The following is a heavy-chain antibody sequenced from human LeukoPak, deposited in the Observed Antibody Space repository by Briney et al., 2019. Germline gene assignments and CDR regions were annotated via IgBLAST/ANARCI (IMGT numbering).Heavy chain of an antibody. CDR1: GFTFSSYG. Sequence: GRSLRLSCAASGFTFSSYGMHWVRQAPGKGLEWVAAISYDGSNKYYADSVKGRFAIFRDNSKNTLYLQMNSLRAEDTALYYCAKDGDYYNSSGYYYAFDYWGQRTLVTVSS. CDR2: ISYDGSNK. V-gene: IGHV3-30*18. D-gene: IGHD3-22*01. CDR3: AKDGDYYNSSGYYYAFDY. J-gene: IGHJ4*02.